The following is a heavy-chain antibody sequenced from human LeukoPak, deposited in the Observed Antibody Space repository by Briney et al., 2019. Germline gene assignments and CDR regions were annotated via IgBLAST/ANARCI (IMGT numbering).Heavy chain of an antibody. J-gene: IGHJ4*02. V-gene: IGHV4-59*01. CDR2: IYYSGST. Sequence: SETLSLTCTVSGGSISSYYWSWIRQPPVKGLEWIGYIYYSGSTNYNPSLKSRVTISVDTSKNQFSLKLSSVTAADTAVYYCARGGWTRFDYWGQGTLVTVSS. CDR1: GGSISSYY. CDR3: ARGGWTRFDY. D-gene: IGHD6-19*01.